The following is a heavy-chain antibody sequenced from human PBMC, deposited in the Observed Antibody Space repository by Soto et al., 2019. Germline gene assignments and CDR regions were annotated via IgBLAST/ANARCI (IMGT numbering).Heavy chain of an antibody. CDR3: ARGGLLWFGEILTAFDI. Sequence: PGGSLRLSCAASGVTFSSYGMSGVRQAPGKGLEWVANIKQDGSEKYYVDSVKGRFTISRDNAKNSLYLQMNSLRAEDTAVYYCARGGLLWFGEILTAFDIWGQGTMVTVSS. CDR2: IKQDGSEK. V-gene: IGHV3-7*01. J-gene: IGHJ3*02. D-gene: IGHD3-10*01. CDR1: GVTFSSYG.